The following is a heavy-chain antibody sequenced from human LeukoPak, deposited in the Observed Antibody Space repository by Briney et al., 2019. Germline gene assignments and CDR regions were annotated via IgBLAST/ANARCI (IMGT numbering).Heavy chain of an antibody. CDR2: IRYDGSNR. D-gene: IGHD6-19*01. CDR1: GFTFSSYW. V-gene: IGHV3-30*02. CDR3: AKAEIAVAGPLDY. Sequence: GGSLRLSCAASGFTFSSYWMSWVRQAPGKGLEWVAFIRYDGSNRYYADSVKGRFTISRDNSKNTLYLQMNSLRAEDTAVYYCAKAEIAVAGPLDYWGQGTLVTVSS. J-gene: IGHJ4*02.